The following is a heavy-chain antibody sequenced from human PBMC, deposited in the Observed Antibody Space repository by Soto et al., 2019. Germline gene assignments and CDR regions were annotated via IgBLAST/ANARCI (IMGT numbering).Heavy chain of an antibody. CDR3: ARSQSFCITMIVVVILYCYYYYGMGV. CDR2: IYSGGST. D-gene: IGHD3-22*01. V-gene: IGHV3-53*01. J-gene: IGHJ6*02. Sequence: GGSLRLSFAASGFTVSSNYMSWVRQAPGKGMEWVSVIYSGGSTYYADSVKGRFTISRDNSKNTLYLQMNSLRAEDTAVYYCARSQSFCITMIVVVILYCYYYYGMGVWRQGTTVTVSS. CDR1: GFTVSSNY.